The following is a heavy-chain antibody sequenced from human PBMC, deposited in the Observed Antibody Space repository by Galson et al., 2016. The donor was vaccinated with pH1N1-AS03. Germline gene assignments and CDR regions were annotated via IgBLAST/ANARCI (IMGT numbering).Heavy chain of an antibody. CDR2: IGTSSTYI. D-gene: IGHD1-7*01. V-gene: IGHV3-21*01. CDR3: ARDRGWNYGRLDL. CDR1: GFIFSAYP. Sequence: SLRLSGAASGFIFSAYPMNWVRQAPGKGLEWVSFIGTSSTYIYYADSVKGRFTISRDNMKKSLYLQLNSLRAEDTGIYYCARDRGWNYGRLDLWGQGTLVTVSS. J-gene: IGHJ5*02.